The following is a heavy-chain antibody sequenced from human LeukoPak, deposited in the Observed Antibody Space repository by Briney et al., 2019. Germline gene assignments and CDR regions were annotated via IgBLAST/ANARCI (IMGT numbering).Heavy chain of an antibody. V-gene: IGHV4-59*11. CDR1: GDSFSSHY. CDR3: ARDLVTVTKGFDI. D-gene: IGHD4-17*01. CDR2: ISYIGRT. Sequence: SETPSLTCAVSGDSFSSHYWTWIRQSPGTGLEWIGYISYIGRTNYNPSLKSRVTISIDTSKNQFSLKLRSVTAADTAVYYCARDLVTVTKGFDIWGQGTMVSVSS. J-gene: IGHJ3*02.